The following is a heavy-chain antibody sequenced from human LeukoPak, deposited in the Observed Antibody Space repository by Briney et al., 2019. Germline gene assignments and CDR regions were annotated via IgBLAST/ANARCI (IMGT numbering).Heavy chain of an antibody. V-gene: IGHV1-2*02. D-gene: IGHD3-3*01. CDR1: GYTFTGYY. CDR3: ARVSPGGWRGDFWSGPLGYYYYYMDV. CDR2: INPNSGGT. J-gene: IGHJ6*03. Sequence: ASVKVSCKASGYTFTGYYMHWVRQAPGQGLEWMGWINPNSGGTNYAQKFQGRVTMTRNTSISTAYMELSSLRSEDTAVYYCARVSPGGWRGDFWSGPLGYYYYYMDVWGKGTTVTVSS.